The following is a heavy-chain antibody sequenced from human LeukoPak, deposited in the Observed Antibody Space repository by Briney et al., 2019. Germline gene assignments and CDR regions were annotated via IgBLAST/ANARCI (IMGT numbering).Heavy chain of an antibody. CDR1: GYTLTELS. CDR3: ATPRDSSGWRLDFDY. CDR2: FDPEDGET. Sequence: ASVKVSWKVSGYTLTELSMHWVRQAPGKGLEWMGGFDPEDGETIYAQKFQGRVTMTEDTSTDTAYMELSSLRSEDTAVYYCATPRDSSGWRLDFDYWGQGTLVTVSS. V-gene: IGHV1-24*01. D-gene: IGHD6-19*01. J-gene: IGHJ4*02.